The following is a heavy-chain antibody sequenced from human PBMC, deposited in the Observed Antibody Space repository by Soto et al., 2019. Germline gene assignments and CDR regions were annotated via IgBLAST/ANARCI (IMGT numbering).Heavy chain of an antibody. D-gene: IGHD1-1*01. CDR2: IDTNNGRT. Sequence: ASVKVSCKASGFTFIGSSIHWLRQAPGENLQWLGWIDTNNGRTKYSQTFQGRVTISRDTSASTTYMDLNSLRSEDTAVYYCARGHWTQTLADYYLDFWAKGPLVTVSS. CDR1: GFTFIGSS. J-gene: IGHJ4*02. V-gene: IGHV1-3*04. CDR3: ARGHWTQTLADYYLDF.